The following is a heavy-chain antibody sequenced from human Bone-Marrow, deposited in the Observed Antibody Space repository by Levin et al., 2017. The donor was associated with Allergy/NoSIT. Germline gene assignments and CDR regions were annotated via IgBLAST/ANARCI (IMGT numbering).Heavy chain of an antibody. CDR3: AKTGGDHQHHFDS. Sequence: PGGSLRLSCVGSGFTFENHGIHWVRQAPGKGLEWVSVLSYDGTTEYYADSVKGRLTISRDNSRNTVYLQIKSLRADDTAVYYCAKTGGDHQHHFDSWGQGILVNVCS. J-gene: IGHJ4*02. CDR1: GFTFENHG. V-gene: IGHV3-30*18. CDR2: LSYDGTTE. D-gene: IGHD2-21*01.